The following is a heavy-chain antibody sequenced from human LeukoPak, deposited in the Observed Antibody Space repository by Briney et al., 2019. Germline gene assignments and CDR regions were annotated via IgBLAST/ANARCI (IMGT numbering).Heavy chain of an antibody. J-gene: IGHJ5*02. Sequence: ASVKVSCKASGGTFSSYAINWVRQATGQGLEWMGWMNPNSGNTGYAQKFQGRVTMTRNTSISTAYMELSSLRSEDTAVYYCARVGSFKAPGPWGQGTLVTVSS. CDR3: ARVGSFKAPGP. CDR2: MNPNSGNT. CDR1: GGTFSSYA. V-gene: IGHV1-8*02. D-gene: IGHD3-10*01.